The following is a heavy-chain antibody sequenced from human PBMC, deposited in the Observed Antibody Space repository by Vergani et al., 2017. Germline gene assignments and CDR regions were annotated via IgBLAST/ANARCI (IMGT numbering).Heavy chain of an antibody. CDR2: INPNSGGT. CDR3: AISYGDYDAFDI. CDR1: GYTFTGYY. Sequence: QVQLVQSGAEVKKPGASVKVSCKASGYTFTGYYMHWVRQAPGQGLEWMGWINPNSGGTNYAQKFQGRVTITADESTSTAYMELSSLRSEDTAVYYCAISYGDYDAFDIWGQGTMVTVSS. J-gene: IGHJ3*02. D-gene: IGHD4-17*01. V-gene: IGHV1-2*02.